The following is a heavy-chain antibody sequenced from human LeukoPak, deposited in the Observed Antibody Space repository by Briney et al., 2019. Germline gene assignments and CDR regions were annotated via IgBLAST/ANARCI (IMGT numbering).Heavy chain of an antibody. D-gene: IGHD2-15*01. CDR1: GFTFSSYS. CDR2: ISSSGSTI. V-gene: IGHV3-48*01. J-gene: IGHJ3*02. Sequence: PGGSLRFSCAASGFTFSSYSMNWVRQAPGKGLEWVAYISSSGSTIYYADSGKGRFTIYRDNATTSLYLQMNSLEAADTAMYYCTRFNGGLLRDAFDIWGQGTMVTVSS. CDR3: TRFNGGLLRDAFDI.